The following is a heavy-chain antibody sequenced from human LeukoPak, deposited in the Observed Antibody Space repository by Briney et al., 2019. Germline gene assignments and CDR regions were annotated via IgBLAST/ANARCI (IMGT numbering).Heavy chain of an antibody. Sequence: PSESLSLTCTVSGGSISSYYWSWIRQPPGKGLEWIGYIYYSGSTNYYPSLKSRVTISVDTSKTQFSLKLSSVTVADTAVYYCAVYSSSWDYYYGMDVWGQGTTVTVSS. J-gene: IGHJ6*02. CDR2: IYYSGST. D-gene: IGHD6-13*01. CDR1: GGSISSYY. CDR3: AVYSSSWDYYYGMDV. V-gene: IGHV4-59*08.